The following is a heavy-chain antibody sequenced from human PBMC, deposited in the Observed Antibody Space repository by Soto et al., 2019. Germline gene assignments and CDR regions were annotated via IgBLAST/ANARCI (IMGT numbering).Heavy chain of an antibody. V-gene: IGHV4-34*01. Sequence: SETLSLTCAVYGGSFSGYYWSWIRQPPGKGLEWIGEINHSGSTNYNPSLKSRVTISVDTSKNQFSLKLSSVTAADTAVYYCARSRYSGYDSVDYWGQGTLVT. CDR2: INHSGST. CDR1: GGSFSGYY. J-gene: IGHJ4*02. CDR3: ARSRYSGYDSVDY. D-gene: IGHD5-12*01.